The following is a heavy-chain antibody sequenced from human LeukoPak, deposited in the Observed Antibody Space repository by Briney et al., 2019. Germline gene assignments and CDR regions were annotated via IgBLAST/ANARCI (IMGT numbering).Heavy chain of an antibody. Sequence: SETLSLTCTVAGYSITSAYYWGWIRQPPGKGLEWIGSFFLKGSTYYNPSLKSRVTISVDTSKNQFSLTLSSVTAADTAVYYCARVARCTSCFDVDYWGQGTLVTVSS. CDR2: FFLKGST. V-gene: IGHV4-38-2*02. J-gene: IGHJ4*02. D-gene: IGHD2-2*01. CDR1: GYSITSAYY. CDR3: ARVARCTSCFDVDY.